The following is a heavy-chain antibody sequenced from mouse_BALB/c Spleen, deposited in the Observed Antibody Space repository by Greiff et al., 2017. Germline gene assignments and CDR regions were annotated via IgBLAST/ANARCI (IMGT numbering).Heavy chain of an antibody. CDR1: GYSFTSYW. V-gene: IGHV1S82*01. CDR3: ARSGDGYDYWYFDV. J-gene: IGHJ1*01. CDR2: IHPSDSET. D-gene: IGHD2-2*01. Sequence: QVQLQQSGAELVRPGASVKLSCKASGYSFTSYWMNWVKQRPGQGLEWIGMIHPSDSETRLNQKFKDKATLTVDKSSSTAYMQLSSTTSEDSAVYYGARSGDGYDYWYFDVWGAGTTVTVSS.